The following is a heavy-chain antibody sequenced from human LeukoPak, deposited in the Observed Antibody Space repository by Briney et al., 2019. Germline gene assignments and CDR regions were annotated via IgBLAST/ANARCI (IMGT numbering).Heavy chain of an antibody. D-gene: IGHD6-19*01. J-gene: IGHJ4*03. CDR2: IWYDGSKK. CDR1: GGSISSYY. V-gene: IGHV3-33*08. Sequence: LSLTRTVSGGSISSYYWSWIRQPPGKGLEWEAVIWYDGSKKYYLDSVKGRFTISRDNSQNMLYLQMNSLRVEDTGLYYCARDRSIAVTGPFDYWGQGTTVTVSS. CDR3: ARDRSIAVTGPFDY.